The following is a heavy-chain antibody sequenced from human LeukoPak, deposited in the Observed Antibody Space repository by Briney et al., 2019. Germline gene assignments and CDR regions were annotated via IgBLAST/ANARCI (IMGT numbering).Heavy chain of an antibody. CDR1: GFAVSSNY. Sequence: GGSLRLSCAASGFAVSSNYMSWVRQAPGKGLEWVSVIYSGGSTFYADSVKGRFTISRDNAKNTLYLQMNSLRAEDTAVYFCARGKSDAYGLEDYWGQGTLVTVSS. J-gene: IGHJ4*02. D-gene: IGHD4-17*01. CDR3: ARGKSDAYGLEDY. V-gene: IGHV3-53*01. CDR2: IYSGGST.